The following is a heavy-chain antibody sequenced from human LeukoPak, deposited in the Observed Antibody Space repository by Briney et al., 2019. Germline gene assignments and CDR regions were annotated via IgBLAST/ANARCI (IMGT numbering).Heavy chain of an antibody. CDR2: INPSGGST. J-gene: IGHJ1*01. Sequence: GASVKVSCKASGYTFTSYYMHWVRQAPGQGLEWMGIINPSGGSTSYAQKFQGRVTMTRDMSTSTVYIELSSLRSEDTAVYYCARDRGGPYCGGDCYPEYFQHWGQGTLATVSS. CDR1: GYTFTSYY. V-gene: IGHV1-46*01. CDR3: ARDRGGPYCGGDCYPEYFQH. D-gene: IGHD2-21*02.